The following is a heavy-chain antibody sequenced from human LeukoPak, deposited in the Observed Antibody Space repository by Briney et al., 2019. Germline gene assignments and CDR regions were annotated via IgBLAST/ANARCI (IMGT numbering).Heavy chain of an antibody. Sequence: PSETLSLTCTVSGYSISSGYYWGWIRQPPGKGLEWIGSIYRSGSTYYNPSLKSRVTISVDTSKNQFSLKLSSVTAADTAVYYCAREGIRDYGDYYFDYWGQGTLVTVSS. CDR1: GYSISSGYY. CDR3: AREGIRDYGDYYFDY. J-gene: IGHJ4*02. V-gene: IGHV4-38-2*02. CDR2: IYRSGST. D-gene: IGHD4-17*01.